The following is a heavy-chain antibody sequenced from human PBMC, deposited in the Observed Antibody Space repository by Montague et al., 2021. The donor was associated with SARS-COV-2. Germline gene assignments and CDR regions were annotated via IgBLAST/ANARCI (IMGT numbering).Heavy chain of an antibody. CDR3: VRLRPGGSLSGGMYYFDY. Sequence: PALVKPTQTLTLTCTFSGFSLRTNGMCVSWIRQPPGKALEWLAXXXWXXXKYXSTSLKTRLTISKDTFKHQVVLTMTNMDPVDTATYYCVRLRPGGSLSGGMYYFDYWGLGTLVTVSS. V-gene: IGHV2-70*01. J-gene: IGHJ4*02. CDR2: XXWXXXK. CDR1: GFSLRTNGMC. D-gene: IGHD2-15*01.